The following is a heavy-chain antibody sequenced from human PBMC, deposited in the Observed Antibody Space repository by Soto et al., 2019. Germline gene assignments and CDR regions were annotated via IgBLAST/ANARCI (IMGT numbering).Heavy chain of an antibody. CDR2: ISGSTTGT. J-gene: IGHJ4*02. CDR3: AKYMFVTGTSSLTGPSIFHY. CDR1: GFTFTNYA. Sequence: DVQLLESGGGLVQPGGSLRLSCAASGFTFTNYAMAWVRQPPGKGLEWVSSISGSTTGTYYADSVKGRFSISRDNSKNTLFLQMNSLRADDTAVYYCAKYMFVTGTSSLTGPSIFHYWAQGTLVTVSS. D-gene: IGHD3-10*02. V-gene: IGHV3-23*01.